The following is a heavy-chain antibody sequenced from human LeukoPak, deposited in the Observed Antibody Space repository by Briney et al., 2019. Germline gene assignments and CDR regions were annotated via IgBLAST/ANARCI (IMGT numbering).Heavy chain of an antibody. CDR2: IYYSGST. Sequence: SETLSLTCTLSRGSTSSYYWSWIRQPPGKGQECIGYIYYSGSTNDNPSLDSRVTISVDTSKNQFSLKLSSVTAADTAVYYCARVVPAARRFDPWGQGTLVTVSS. CDR3: ARVVPAARRFDP. V-gene: IGHV4-59*01. D-gene: IGHD2-2*01. J-gene: IGHJ5*02. CDR1: RGSTSSYY.